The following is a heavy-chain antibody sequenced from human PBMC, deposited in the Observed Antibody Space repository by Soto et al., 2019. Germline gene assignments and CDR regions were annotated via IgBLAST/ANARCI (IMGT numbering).Heavy chain of an antibody. CDR1: GGSISSSSYY. D-gene: IGHD6-6*01. CDR3: ARLAIAARFFYY. J-gene: IGHJ4*02. CDR2: IYYSGST. V-gene: IGHV4-39*01. Sequence: PSETLSLTCTVSGGSISSSSYYWGWIRQPPGKGLEWIGSIYYSGSTYYNPSLKSRVTISVDTSKNQFSLKLSSVTAADTAVYYCARLAIAARFFYYWGQGTLVT.